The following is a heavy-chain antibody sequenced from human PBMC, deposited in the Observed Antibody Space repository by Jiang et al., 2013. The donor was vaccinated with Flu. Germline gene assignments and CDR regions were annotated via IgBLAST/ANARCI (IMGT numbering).Heavy chain of an antibody. D-gene: IGHD3-10*01. CDR1: GYTFTLFH. Sequence: EVKTPGASVKVSCKTSGYTFTLFHVHWVRQTPGQGPEWMGRINPNDGTTIYSQRFQGRVTMTSDTSTTTVNMELTSLRSDDTAVYYCARVTAVRFAEDLRFWGQGTLVIVSS. CDR2: INPNDGTT. V-gene: IGHV1-46*01. J-gene: IGHJ4*02. CDR3: ARVTAVRFAEDLRF.